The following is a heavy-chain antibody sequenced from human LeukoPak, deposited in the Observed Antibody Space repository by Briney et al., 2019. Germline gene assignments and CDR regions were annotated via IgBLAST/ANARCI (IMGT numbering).Heavy chain of an antibody. D-gene: IGHD4-17*01. CDR1: GGSISSYY. J-gene: IGHJ4*02. CDR2: IYYSGST. Sequence: SETLSLTCTVSGGSISSYYWSWIRQPPGKGLEWIGYIYYSGSTNYNPSLKSRVTISVDTSKNQFSLKLSSVTAADTAVYYCARHSSYGDYHFDYWGQGTLVTVSS. CDR3: ARHSSYGDYHFDY. V-gene: IGHV4-59*08.